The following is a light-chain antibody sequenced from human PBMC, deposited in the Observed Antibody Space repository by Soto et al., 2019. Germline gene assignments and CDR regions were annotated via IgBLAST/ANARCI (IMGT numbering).Light chain of an antibody. CDR3: QQRSNWPPIT. J-gene: IGKJ5*01. V-gene: IGKV3-11*01. CDR1: QSVSSY. Sequence: ETVMTQSRATLSVSPEERATLSCRASQSVSSYLAWYQQKPGQAPRLLIYDASNRATGIPARFSGSGSGTDFTLTISSLEPEDFAVYYCQQRSNWPPITFGQGTRLEIK. CDR2: DAS.